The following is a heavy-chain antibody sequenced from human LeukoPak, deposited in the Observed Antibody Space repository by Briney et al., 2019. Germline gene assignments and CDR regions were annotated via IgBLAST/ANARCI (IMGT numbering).Heavy chain of an antibody. V-gene: IGHV1-2*04. J-gene: IGHJ3*02. CDR1: GYTFTGYY. D-gene: IGHD5-12*01. CDR2: INPNSGGT. Sequence: ASVKVSCKASGYTFTGYYMHWVRQAPGQGLEWMGWINPNSGGTNYAQKFQGWVTMTRDTSISTAYMELSRLRSDDTAVYYCARNLASGYAPGAFDIWGQGTMVTVSS. CDR3: ARNLASGYAPGAFDI.